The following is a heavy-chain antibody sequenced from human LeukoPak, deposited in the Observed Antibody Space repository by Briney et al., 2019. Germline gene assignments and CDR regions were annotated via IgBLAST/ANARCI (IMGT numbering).Heavy chain of an antibody. Sequence: ASVKVSCKASGYTFTGYYMHWVRQAPGQGLEWMGRINPNSGGTNYAQKFQGRVTMTRNTSISTAYMELSSLRSEDTAVYYCARGIAVAGSYYFDYWGQGTLVTVSS. CDR2: INPNSGGT. V-gene: IGHV1-2*06. CDR1: GYTFTGYY. CDR3: ARGIAVAGSYYFDY. D-gene: IGHD6-19*01. J-gene: IGHJ4*02.